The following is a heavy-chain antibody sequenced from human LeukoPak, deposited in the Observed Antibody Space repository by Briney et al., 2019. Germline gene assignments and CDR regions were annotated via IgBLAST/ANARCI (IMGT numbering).Heavy chain of an antibody. CDR1: GGSISSGSYY. J-gene: IGHJ5*02. V-gene: IGHV4-61*02. CDR2: IYTSGST. Sequence: PSQTLSLTCTVSGGSISSGSYYWSWIRQPAGKGLEWIGRIYTSGSTNYNPSLKSQVTISVDTSKNQFSLKLSSVTAADTAVYYCARGTTYYDFWSGYSNWFDPWGQGTLVTVSS. D-gene: IGHD3-3*01. CDR3: ARGTTYYDFWSGYSNWFDP.